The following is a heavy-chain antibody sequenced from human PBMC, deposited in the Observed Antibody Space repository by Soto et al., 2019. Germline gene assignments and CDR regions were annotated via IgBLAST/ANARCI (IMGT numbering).Heavy chain of an antibody. CDR1: GFTFGDYA. V-gene: IGHV3-49*03. J-gene: IGHJ6*03. Sequence: GGSLRLSCTASGFTFGDYAMSWFRQAPGKGLEWVGFIRSKAYGGTTEYAASVKGRFTISRVDSTSIAYLHMNSLKTENTAVYYCTRDFGIWGIAAAGHYYYMDVWGKGTTVTVSS. D-gene: IGHD6-13*01. CDR2: IRSKAYGGTT. CDR3: TRDFGIWGIAAAGHYYYMDV.